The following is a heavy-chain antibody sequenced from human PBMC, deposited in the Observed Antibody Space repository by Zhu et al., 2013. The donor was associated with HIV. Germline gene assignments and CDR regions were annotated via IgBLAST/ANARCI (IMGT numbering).Heavy chain of an antibody. CDR2: MNPKSGNT. CDR1: GYSFITRD. J-gene: IGHJ4*02. V-gene: IGHV1-8*01. Sequence: QVQLVQSGAEVKEPGASVKVSCKASGYSFITRDINWVRQAPGQGLEWVGWMNPKSGNTGYAPKFQGRVTLTRSTSISTAYMDLSSLKSEDTAVYYCARGDYWGQGTLITVSS. CDR3: ARGDY.